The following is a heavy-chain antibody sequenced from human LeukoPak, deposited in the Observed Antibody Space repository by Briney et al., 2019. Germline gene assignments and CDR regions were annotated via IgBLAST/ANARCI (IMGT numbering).Heavy chain of an antibody. CDR2: IFYAGNT. D-gene: IGHD1-1*01. J-gene: IGHJ3*02. V-gene: IGHV4-59*05. CDR1: GGSITNYY. Sequence: SETLSLTCTVSGGSITNYYWSWIRQPPGKGLEWIGSIFYAGNTYYHPSFKSRVTISVATSRNQFSLKLSSVTAADTAVYYCVRQPTRDGFDIWGQGTMVTVSS. CDR3: VRQPTRDGFDI.